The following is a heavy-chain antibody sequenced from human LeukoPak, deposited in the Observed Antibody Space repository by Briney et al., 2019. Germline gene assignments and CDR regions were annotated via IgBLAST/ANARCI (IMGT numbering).Heavy chain of an antibody. CDR1: GYTFTSYG. Sequence: ASVKVSCKASGYTFTSYGISWVRQAPGQGLEWMGWISAYNGNTNYAQKLQGRVTMTTDTSTSTAYMELRSLRSDDTAVYYCARNCGGDCYSGGYGFDPWGQGTLVTVSS. V-gene: IGHV1-18*01. D-gene: IGHD2-21*01. CDR2: ISAYNGNT. CDR3: ARNCGGDCYSGGYGFDP. J-gene: IGHJ5*02.